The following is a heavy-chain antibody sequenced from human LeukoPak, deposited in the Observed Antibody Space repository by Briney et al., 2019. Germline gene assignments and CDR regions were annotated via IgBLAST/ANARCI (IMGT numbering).Heavy chain of an antibody. CDR1: GGSISSYY. D-gene: IGHD3-10*01. Sequence: SETLSLTCTVSGGSISSYYWSWLRQPPGKGLEGLGYIYYSGSTNYNPSLKSRVTISVDTSKNQFSLKVTSVTAADTAVYYCARLESLLWFGESTDSWGQGNLVTVSS. V-gene: IGHV4-59*08. CDR2: IYYSGST. J-gene: IGHJ4*02. CDR3: ARLESLLWFGESTDS.